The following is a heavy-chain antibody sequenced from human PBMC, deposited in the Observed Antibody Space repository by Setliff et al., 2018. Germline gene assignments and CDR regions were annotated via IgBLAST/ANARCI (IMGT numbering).Heavy chain of an antibody. J-gene: IGHJ3*01. V-gene: IGHV3-15*01. Sequence: GGSLRLSCAASGFTFSSYGMHWVRQAPGKGLEWVGRIKGKNDGLATDYAAPVKGRFTISRDDSKNTLYLQMNSLKTEDTAVYYCTTDPSPTFGGVIGAAFDFWGQGTMVTVSS. CDR3: TTDPSPTFGGVIGAAFDF. D-gene: IGHD3-16*01. CDR2: IKGKNDGLAT. CDR1: GFTFSSYG.